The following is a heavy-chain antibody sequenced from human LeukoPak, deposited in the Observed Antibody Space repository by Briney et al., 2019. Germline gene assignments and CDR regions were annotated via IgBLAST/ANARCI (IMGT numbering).Heavy chain of an antibody. CDR1: GYTFTGYY. Sequence: GASVKVSCKASGYTFTGYYMHWVRQAPGQGLEWMGWISAYNGNTNYAQKLQGRVTMTTDTSTSTAYMELRSLRSDDTAVYYCARVSYYDSSGYYYYYYYYMDVWGKGTTVTVSS. V-gene: IGHV1-18*04. D-gene: IGHD3-22*01. CDR3: ARVSYYDSSGYYYYYYYYMDV. J-gene: IGHJ6*03. CDR2: ISAYNGNT.